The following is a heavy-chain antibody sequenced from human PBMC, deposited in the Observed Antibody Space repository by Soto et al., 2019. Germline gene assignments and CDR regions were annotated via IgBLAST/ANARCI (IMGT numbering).Heavy chain of an antibody. CDR2: IYWDDDK. CDR1: GFSLSTSGVG. D-gene: IGHD3-16*02. J-gene: IGHJ4*02. Sequence: QITLKESGPTLVKPTQTLTLTCTFSGFSLSTSGVGVGWIRQPPGKALEWLALIYWDDDKRYSPSLKSRLTITKDTSKNQVVITMTNMDPVDTATYYCAHSRIEYDYIWGSYRPSFDYWGQGTLVTVSS. V-gene: IGHV2-5*02. CDR3: AHSRIEYDYIWGSYRPSFDY.